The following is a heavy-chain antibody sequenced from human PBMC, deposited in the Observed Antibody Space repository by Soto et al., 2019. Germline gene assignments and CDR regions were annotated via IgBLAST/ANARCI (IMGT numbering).Heavy chain of an antibody. CDR1: GYTFTSYG. J-gene: IGHJ6*03. V-gene: IGHV1-18*01. D-gene: IGHD4-4*01. Sequence: ASVKVSCKASGYTFTSYGISWVRQAPGQGLERMGWISGHNGNTNYAQKLRGRVTMTIDTSTSTAYMDLRSLRSDDTAVYYCARGTTVTTTPSYYYMDVWGKGTTVTVSS. CDR2: ISGHNGNT. CDR3: ARGTTVTTTPSYYYMDV.